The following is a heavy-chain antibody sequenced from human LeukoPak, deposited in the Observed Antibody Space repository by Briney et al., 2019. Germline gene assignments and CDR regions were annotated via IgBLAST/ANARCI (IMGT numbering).Heavy chain of an antibody. Sequence: ASVKVSCKASGYTFTDYYIHWVRQAPGQGLEWMGWINPNSGGTNYAQKFQGRVTMTRDTSISTAYMELSRLRSDDTAVYYCARVFRGYSGYKTLDYWGQGTLVTVSS. V-gene: IGHV1-2*02. J-gene: IGHJ4*02. D-gene: IGHD5-12*01. CDR2: INPNSGGT. CDR1: GYTFTDYY. CDR3: ARVFRGYSGYKTLDY.